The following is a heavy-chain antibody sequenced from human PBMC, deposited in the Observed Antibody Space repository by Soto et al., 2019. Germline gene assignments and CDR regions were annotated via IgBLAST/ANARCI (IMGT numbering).Heavy chain of an antibody. V-gene: IGHV4-59*08. Sequence: SETLSLTCTVSGGSISSYYWSWIRQPPGKGLEWIGYIYYSGSTNYNPSLKSRVTISVDTSKNQFSLKLSSVTAADTAVYYCARHVAASHEYYYYYYMDVWGKGTTVTVSS. CDR1: GGSISSYY. CDR2: IYYSGST. J-gene: IGHJ6*03. CDR3: ARHVAASHEYYYYYYMDV.